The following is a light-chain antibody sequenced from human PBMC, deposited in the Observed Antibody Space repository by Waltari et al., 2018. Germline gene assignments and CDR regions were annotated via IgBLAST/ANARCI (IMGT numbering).Light chain of an antibody. CDR1: SSNIGTNA. CDR2: STN. CDR3: AVCDDMLNAVL. J-gene: IGLJ2*01. V-gene: IGLV1-44*01. Sequence: QSVLTQPPSTSGTPGQRVTISCSGRSSNIGTNAVNWYQQLPGTAPKLLIYSTNHLPCGVPDRFSGSKSGTSASLVISGLLSEDEADYYFAVCDDMLNAVLFGGVTKLTVL.